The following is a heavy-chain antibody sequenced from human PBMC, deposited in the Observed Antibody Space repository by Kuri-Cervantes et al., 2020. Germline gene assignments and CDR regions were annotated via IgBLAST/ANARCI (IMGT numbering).Heavy chain of an antibody. CDR2: ISWNGDTI. V-gene: IGHV3-20*04. CDR1: GFTFDDYG. CDR3: ARDGAGRGHYYYMDV. Sequence: GGSLRLSCAASGFTFDDYGMSWVRQVPGKGLEWVAGISWNGDTIRYADSVKGRFTISRDNAKNSLYLQMNSLGAEDTAVYYCARDGAGRGHYYYMDVWGKGTTVTVSS. D-gene: IGHD6-13*01. J-gene: IGHJ6*03.